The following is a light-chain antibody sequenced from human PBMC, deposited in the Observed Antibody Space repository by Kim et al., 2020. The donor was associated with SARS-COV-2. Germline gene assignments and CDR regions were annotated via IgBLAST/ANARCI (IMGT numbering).Light chain of an antibody. CDR2: DAS. Sequence: LSPGDRATLSCRASQSVDIYLAWYQQKPGQAPSLVMYDASNRATGIPARFSGSGSGTDFTLTISSLEPEDFAVYYCQQRFNWPITFGQGTRLEIK. CDR1: QSVDIY. V-gene: IGKV3-11*01. J-gene: IGKJ5*01. CDR3: QQRFNWPIT.